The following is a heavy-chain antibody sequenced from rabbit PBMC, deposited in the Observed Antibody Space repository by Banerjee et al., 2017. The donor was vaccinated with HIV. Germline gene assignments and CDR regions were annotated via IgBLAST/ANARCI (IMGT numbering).Heavy chain of an antibody. Sequence: QEQLVESGGDLVKPEGSLTLTCTASGFSFSNKYVMCWVRQAPGKGLEWIACIYTGSGTTYYASWAKGRFTISKTSSTTVTLQMTSLTAADTATYFCARNVGDITYGYFTLWGPGTLVTVS. CDR3: ARNVGDITYGYFTL. J-gene: IGHJ6*01. CDR1: GFSFSNKYV. V-gene: IGHV1S45*01. D-gene: IGHD6-1*01. CDR2: IYTGSGTT.